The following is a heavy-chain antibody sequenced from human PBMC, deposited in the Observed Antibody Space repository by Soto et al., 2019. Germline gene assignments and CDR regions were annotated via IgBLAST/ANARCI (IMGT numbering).Heavy chain of an antibody. Sequence: QVQLQESGSRLVRPSQPLSLTCSVSGGSVSSGGYSWSWIRQAPGKGLEWIRFISPSGRPAYNPSLKSRVSISVDTSKNQISLELSSVTAADTAVYYCTRGVLAWGPGTLVTVSS. CDR1: GGSVSSGGYS. D-gene: IGHD2-8*01. J-gene: IGHJ5*02. CDR2: ISPSGRP. CDR3: TRGVLA. V-gene: IGHV4-30-2*01.